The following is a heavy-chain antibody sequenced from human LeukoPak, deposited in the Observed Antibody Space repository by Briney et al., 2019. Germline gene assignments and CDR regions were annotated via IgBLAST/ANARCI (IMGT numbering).Heavy chain of an antibody. CDR3: ARALRTTVVTIFGY. CDR1: GYTFTSYG. V-gene: IGHV1-18*01. CDR2: ISAYNGNT. J-gene: IGHJ4*02. Sequence: VASVKVSCKASGYTFTSYGISWVRQAPGQGLEWMGWISAYNGNTNYAQKLQGRVTMTTDTSTSTAYMELRSLRSDDTAVYYCARALRTTVVTIFGYWGQGTLVTVFS. D-gene: IGHD4-23*01.